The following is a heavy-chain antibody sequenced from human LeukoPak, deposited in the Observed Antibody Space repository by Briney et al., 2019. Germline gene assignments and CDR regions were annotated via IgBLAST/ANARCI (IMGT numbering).Heavy chain of an antibody. CDR1: GGSISSYY. CDR3: ARGIYGLEYYYYYYMDV. V-gene: IGHV4-59*01. D-gene: IGHD5-12*01. CDR2: IYYSGST. Sequence: SETLSLTCTVSGGSISSYYWSWIRQPPGKGLEWIGYIYYSGSTNYNPSLKSRVTISVDTSKNQFSLKLSSVTAADTAVYYCARGIYGLEYYYYYYMDVWGKGTTVTVSS. J-gene: IGHJ6*03.